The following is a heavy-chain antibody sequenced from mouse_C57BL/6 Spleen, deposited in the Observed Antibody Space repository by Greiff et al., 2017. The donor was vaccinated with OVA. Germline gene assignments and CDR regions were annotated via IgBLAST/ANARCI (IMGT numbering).Heavy chain of an antibody. CDR1: GFTFSDYG. V-gene: IGHV5-17*01. Sequence: EVQRVESGGGLVKPGGSLKLSCAASGFTFSDYGMHWVRQAPEKGLAWVAYISSGSSTIYYADTVKGRFTISRDNAKNTLFLQMTSLRSEDTAMYYCATETAQATLFAYWGQGTLVTVSA. CDR3: ATETAQATLFAY. CDR2: ISSGSSTI. D-gene: IGHD3-2*02. J-gene: IGHJ3*01.